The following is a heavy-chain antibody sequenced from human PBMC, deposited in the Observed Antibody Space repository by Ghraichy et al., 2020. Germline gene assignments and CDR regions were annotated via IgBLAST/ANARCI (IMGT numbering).Heavy chain of an antibody. D-gene: IGHD3-10*01. CDR2: IYTSGST. V-gene: IGHV4-61*02. J-gene: IGHJ4*02. CDR1: GGSISSGSYY. Sequence: SETLSLTCTVSGGSISSGSYYWSWIRQPAGKGLEWIGRIYTSGSTNYNPSLKSRVTISVDTSKNQFSLKLSSVTAADTAVYYCARDHVLWFGEFSMWGQGTLVTVSS. CDR3: ARDHVLWFGEFSM.